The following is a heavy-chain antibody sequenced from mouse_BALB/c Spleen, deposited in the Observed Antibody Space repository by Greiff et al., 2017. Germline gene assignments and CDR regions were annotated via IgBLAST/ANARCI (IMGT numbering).Heavy chain of an antibody. D-gene: IGHD1-1*01. J-gene: IGHJ2*01. CDR2: ISSGSSTI. CDR1: GFTFSSFG. Sequence: EVQGVESGGGLVQPGGSRKLSCAASGFTFSSFGMHWVRQAPEKGLEWVAYISSGSSTIYYADTVKGRFTISRDNPKNTLFLQMTSLRSEDTAMYYCARSGVYYYGSSSLDYWGQGTTLTVSS. CDR3: ARSGVYYYGSSSLDY. V-gene: IGHV5-17*02.